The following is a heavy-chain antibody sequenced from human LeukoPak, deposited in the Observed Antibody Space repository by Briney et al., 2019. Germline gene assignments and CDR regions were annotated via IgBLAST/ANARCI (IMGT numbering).Heavy chain of an antibody. D-gene: IGHD3-22*01. CDR3: AREGSSGYLDY. Sequence: SETLSLTCTVSGGSIRSSYYYWGWIRQPPGKGLEWIGSIYDSGSTYYNPSLKSRVTISVDTSKNQFSLKLNSVTAADTAVYYCAREGSSGYLDYWGQGTLVTVSS. CDR2: IYDSGST. J-gene: IGHJ4*02. CDR1: GGSIRSSYYY. V-gene: IGHV4-39*02.